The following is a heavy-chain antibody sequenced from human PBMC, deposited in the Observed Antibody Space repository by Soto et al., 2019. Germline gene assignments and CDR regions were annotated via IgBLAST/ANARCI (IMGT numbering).Heavy chain of an antibody. J-gene: IGHJ6*02. CDR3: ARFSGGSYNTYYFYYGMDV. Sequence: ASVKVSCKASGYTFTSYGISWVRQAPGQGLDWMGWISAYNGNTKYAQDLQGRVTMTTDTSTSTAYMELRSLRSDDTAVYYCARFSGGSYNTYYFYYGMDVWGQGTTVTVSS. CDR2: ISAYNGNT. V-gene: IGHV1-18*01. D-gene: IGHD2-15*01. CDR1: GYTFTSYG.